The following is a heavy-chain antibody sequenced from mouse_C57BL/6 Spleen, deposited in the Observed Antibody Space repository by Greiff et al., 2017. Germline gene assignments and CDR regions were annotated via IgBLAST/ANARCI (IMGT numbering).Heavy chain of an antibody. J-gene: IGHJ1*03. CDR3: ARGTIYYGYGSQWYFDV. CDR1: GYAFSSYW. V-gene: IGHV1-80*01. CDR2: IYPGDGDT. Sequence: QVQLKQSGAELVKPGASVKISCKASGYAFSSYWMNWVKQRPGKGLEWIGQIYPGDGDTNYNGKFKGKATLTADKSSSTAYMQLSSLTSEDSAVXFCARGTIYYGYGSQWYFDVWGTGTTVTVSS. D-gene: IGHD2-2*01.